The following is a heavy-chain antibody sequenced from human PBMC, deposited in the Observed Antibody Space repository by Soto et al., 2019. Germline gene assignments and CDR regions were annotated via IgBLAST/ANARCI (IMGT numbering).Heavy chain of an antibody. CDR2: IYDNGGA. CDR3: ARVKGGTTRRAFDS. V-gene: IGHV4-31*03. CDR1: GDSISSGGYY. J-gene: IGHJ4*02. Sequence: SETLSLTCTVSGDSISSGGYYWSWIRQHPGKGLEWIGYIYDNGGAYYSPSLKGRVVISVDRSENQFSLRLSSVTAADTAVYYCARVKGGTTRRAFDSWGQGTLVTVSS. D-gene: IGHD1-7*01.